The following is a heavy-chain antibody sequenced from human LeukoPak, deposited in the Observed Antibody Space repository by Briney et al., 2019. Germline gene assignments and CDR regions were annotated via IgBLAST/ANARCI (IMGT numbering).Heavy chain of an antibody. V-gene: IGHV3-23*01. Sequence: GGSLRLSCAASGFTFSSYAMSWVRQAPGKGLEWVSGISWNSGSIGYADSVKGRFTNSRDNSKNTLYLQMNSLRAEDTAVYYCAKDQVLRFLEWLSPLDYWGQGTLVTVSS. CDR1: GFTFSSYA. D-gene: IGHD3-3*01. CDR3: AKDQVLRFLEWLSPLDY. J-gene: IGHJ4*02. CDR2: ISWNSGSI.